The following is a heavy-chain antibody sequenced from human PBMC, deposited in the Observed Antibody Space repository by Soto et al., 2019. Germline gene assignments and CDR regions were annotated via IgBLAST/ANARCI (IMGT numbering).Heavy chain of an antibody. CDR2: INPSGGST. J-gene: IGHJ6*02. CDR1: GYIFTSYY. V-gene: IGHV1-46*01. D-gene: IGHD2-2*01. Sequence: GASVKVSCKASGYIFTSYYMHWVRQAPGQGLEWMGIINPSGGSTSYAQKFQGRVTMTRDTSTSTVYMELSSLRSEDTAVYYCARDCSSTSCYGAGSDYHYGMDVWG. CDR3: ARDCSSTSCYGAGSDYHYGMDV.